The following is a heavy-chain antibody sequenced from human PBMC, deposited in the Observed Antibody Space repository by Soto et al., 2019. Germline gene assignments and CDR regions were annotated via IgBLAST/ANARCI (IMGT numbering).Heavy chain of an antibody. J-gene: IGHJ6*02. CDR2: ISGSGGST. CDR1: GFTFSSYA. D-gene: IGHD4-17*01. V-gene: IGHV3-23*01. CDR3: AKDLTDSGDYFGMDV. Sequence: LRLSCAASGFTFSSYAMSWVRQAPGKGLEWVSAISGSGGSTYYADSVKGRFTISRDNSKNTLYLQMNSLRAEDTAVYYCAKDLTDSGDYFGMDVWGQGTTVTVSS.